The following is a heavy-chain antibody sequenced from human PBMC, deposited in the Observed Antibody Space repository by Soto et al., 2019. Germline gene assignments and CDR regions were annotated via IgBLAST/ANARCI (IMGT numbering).Heavy chain of an antibody. CDR2: IYYSGST. D-gene: IGHD3-3*01. J-gene: IGHJ6*03. V-gene: IGHV4-59*12. Sequence: SETLSLTCTVSGGSIISYYWSWIRQPPGKGLEWIGYIYYSGSTNYNPSLKSRVTISVDTSKNQFSLKLSSVTAADTAVYYCARRLQGDFWSGYYHYYYYMDVWGKGTTVTVSS. CDR3: ARRLQGDFWSGYYHYYYYMDV. CDR1: GGSIISYY.